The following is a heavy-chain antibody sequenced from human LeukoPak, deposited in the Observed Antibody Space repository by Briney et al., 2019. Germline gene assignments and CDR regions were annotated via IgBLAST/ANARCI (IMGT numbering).Heavy chain of an antibody. V-gene: IGHV4-59*01. CDR3: ARVRDRSGYFYDFDY. CDR2: IHYSGST. D-gene: IGHD3-22*01. CDR1: GGSINSYY. J-gene: IGHJ4*02. Sequence: SETLSLTCTVSGGSINSYYWSWIRQPPGTGLEWIGYIHYSGSTNYNPSLKSRVTISVDTSKNQFSLRLSSVTAADTAVYYCARVRDRSGYFYDFDYWGQGTLVPVSS.